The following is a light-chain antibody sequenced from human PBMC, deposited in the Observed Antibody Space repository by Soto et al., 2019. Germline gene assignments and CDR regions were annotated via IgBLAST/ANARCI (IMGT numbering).Light chain of an antibody. V-gene: IGKV3-15*01. CDR1: QSVSSN. Sequence: EVVMTQSPATLSVSPGERATLSCRASQSVSSNLAWYQQKPGQAPRLLIYGASTRATGIPARFSGSGSGTEFTLTINNLEPEDFAVYYCRQRSDWPLTFGGGTKVAIK. CDR3: RQRSDWPLT. CDR2: GAS. J-gene: IGKJ4*01.